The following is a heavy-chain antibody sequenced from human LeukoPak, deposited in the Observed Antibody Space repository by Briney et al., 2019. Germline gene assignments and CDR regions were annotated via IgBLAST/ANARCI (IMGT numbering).Heavy chain of an antibody. CDR1: GGTFSSYA. CDR3: ARVVIAADAFDI. J-gene: IGHJ3*02. D-gene: IGHD5-12*01. CDR2: IIPILGIA. Sequence: SVKLSCKASGGTFSSYAISWVRQAPGQGLEWMGRIIPILGIANYAQKFQGRVTMTRDTSISTAYMELNRLRSDDTAVYYCARVVIAADAFDIWGQGTMVTVSS. V-gene: IGHV1-69*04.